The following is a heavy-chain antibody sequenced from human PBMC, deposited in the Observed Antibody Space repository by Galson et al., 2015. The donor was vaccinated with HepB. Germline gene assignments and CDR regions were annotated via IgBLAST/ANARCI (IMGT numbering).Heavy chain of an antibody. CDR2: IWYDGSNK. CDR1: GFTFSSYG. J-gene: IGHJ6*02. D-gene: IGHD2-21*02. V-gene: IGHV3-33*08. CDR3: ARDRHIVVVTAIYYYGMDV. Sequence: SLRLSCAASGFTFSSYGVHWVRQAPGKGLEWVAVIWYDGSNKYYADSVKGRFTISRDNSKNTLYLQMNSPRAEDTAVYYCARDRHIVVVTAIYYYGMDVWGQGTTVTVSS.